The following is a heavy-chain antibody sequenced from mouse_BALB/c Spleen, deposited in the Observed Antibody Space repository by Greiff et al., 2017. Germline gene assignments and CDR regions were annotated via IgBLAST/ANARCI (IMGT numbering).Heavy chain of an antibody. D-gene: IGHD1-2*01. Sequence: QVQLKQSGAELVRPGTSVKVSCKASGYAFTNYLIEWVKQRPGQGLEWIGVINPGSGGTNYNEKFKGKATLTADKSSSTAYMQLSSLTSDDSAVYFCARNNYGYVGFAYWGQGTLVTVSA. CDR1: GYAFTNYL. V-gene: IGHV1-54*03. CDR3: ARNNYGYVGFAY. CDR2: INPGSGGT. J-gene: IGHJ3*01.